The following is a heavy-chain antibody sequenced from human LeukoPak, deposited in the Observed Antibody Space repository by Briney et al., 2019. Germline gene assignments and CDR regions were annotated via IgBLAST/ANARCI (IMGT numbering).Heavy chain of an antibody. V-gene: IGHV4-59*01. CDR2: IYYSGST. CDR1: GGSISSYY. Sequence: SETLSLTCTVSGGSISSYYWSWIRQPPGKGLEWIGYIYYSGSTNYNPSLKSRVTISVDTSKNQFSLKLSSVTAADTAVYYCARVRTIGYSYVDFDYWGQGTLVTVSS. CDR3: ARVRTIGYSYVDFDY. D-gene: IGHD5-18*01. J-gene: IGHJ4*02.